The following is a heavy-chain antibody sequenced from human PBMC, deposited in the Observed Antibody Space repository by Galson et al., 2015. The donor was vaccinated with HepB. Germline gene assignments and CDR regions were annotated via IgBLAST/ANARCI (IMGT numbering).Heavy chain of an antibody. J-gene: IGHJ4*02. V-gene: IGHV3-9*01. CDR2: VTWNSLRV. CDR1: GFSFDAYA. Sequence: SLRLSCAASGFSFDAYAMHWVRQAPGKGLEWVSGVTWNSLRVGYSDSVKGRFTISRDNASNTLYLQMNSLRVEDTAFYYCAKTDGSATSDSPRFDYWGQGALVTASS. D-gene: IGHD1-26*01. CDR3: AKTDGSATSDSPRFDY.